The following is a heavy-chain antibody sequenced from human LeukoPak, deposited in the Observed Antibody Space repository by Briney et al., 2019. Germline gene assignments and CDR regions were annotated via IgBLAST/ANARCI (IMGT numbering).Heavy chain of an antibody. Sequence: PGGSLRLSCAASGFIFSNYGMHWVGQAPGKGLVWVSRVNSDGRITKYADSVKGRFTISRDNAKNTLYLQMNSLRAEDTAMYYCVRSDWFDNWGQGTLVTVSS. CDR2: VNSDGRIT. V-gene: IGHV3-74*03. CDR3: VRSDWFDN. J-gene: IGHJ5*02. CDR1: GFIFSNYG.